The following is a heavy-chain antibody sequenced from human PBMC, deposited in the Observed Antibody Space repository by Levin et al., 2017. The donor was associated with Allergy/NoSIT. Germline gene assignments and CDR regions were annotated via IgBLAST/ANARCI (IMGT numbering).Heavy chain of an antibody. Sequence: SETLSLTCAVYGGSFSGYYWSWIRQPPGKGLEWIGEINHSGSTNYNPSLKSRVTISVDTSKNQFSLKLSSVTAADTAVYYCARVLGDTAMAHGYFDYWGQGTLVTVSS. CDR2: INHSGST. CDR1: GGSFSGYY. CDR3: ARVLGDTAMAHGYFDY. J-gene: IGHJ4*02. D-gene: IGHD5-18*01. V-gene: IGHV4-34*01.